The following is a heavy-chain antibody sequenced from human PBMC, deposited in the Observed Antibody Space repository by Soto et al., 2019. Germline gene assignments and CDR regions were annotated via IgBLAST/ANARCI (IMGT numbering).Heavy chain of an antibody. CDR2: IYSGGST. Sequence: HPAAPLSPSCTRSGCAVSTSYLSRFPQPPGKGLEWVSVIYSGGSTYYADSVKGRFTISRDNSKNTLYLQMNSLRAEDTAVYYCARAERWLQYIRPLCFDYWGQGP. V-gene: IGHV3-66*01. J-gene: IGHJ4*02. CDR3: ARAERWLQYIRPLCFDY. D-gene: IGHD5-12*01. CDR1: GCAVSTSY.